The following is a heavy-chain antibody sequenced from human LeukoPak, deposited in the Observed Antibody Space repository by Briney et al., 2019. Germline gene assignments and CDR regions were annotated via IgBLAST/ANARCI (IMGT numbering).Heavy chain of an antibody. CDR2: IIPFFGTS. D-gene: IGHD3-10*01. CDR3: ARVHYYYYYMDV. V-gene: IGHV1-69*06. J-gene: IGHJ6*03. Sequence: SVKVSCKASGGTFSSYAISWVRQAPGQGLEWVGGIIPFFGTSNYAQNFQGRVTITADKSTNTAYMELSSLRSDDTAVYYCARVHYYYYYMDVWGKGTTVTVSS. CDR1: GGTFSSYA.